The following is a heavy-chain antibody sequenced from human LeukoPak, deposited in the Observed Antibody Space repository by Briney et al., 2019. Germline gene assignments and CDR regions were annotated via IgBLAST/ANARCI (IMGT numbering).Heavy chain of an antibody. V-gene: IGHV1-69*05. CDR3: AGQKLPLNSYGLRMDAFDI. CDR2: IIPIFGTA. J-gene: IGHJ3*02. CDR1: GGTFSSYA. Sequence: ASVKVSCKASGGTFSSYAISWVRQAPGQGLEWMGGIIPIFGTANYAQKFQGRVTITTDESTSTAYMELSSLRSEDTAVYYCAGQKLPLNSYGLRMDAFDIWGQGTMVTVSS. D-gene: IGHD5-18*01.